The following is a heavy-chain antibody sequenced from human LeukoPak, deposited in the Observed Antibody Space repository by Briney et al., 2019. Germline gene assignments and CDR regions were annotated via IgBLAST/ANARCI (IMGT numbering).Heavy chain of an antibody. J-gene: IGHJ4*02. Sequence: GGSLRLSCAASGFTVSSNYTSWVRQAPGKGLEWVSVIYSGDTTYYADSVKGRFTISRDNSKNTVYLQMNSLRAEDTAVYYCARERSSSWADYWGQGTLVTVSS. D-gene: IGHD6-13*01. V-gene: IGHV3-53*01. CDR2: IYSGDTT. CDR3: ARERSSSWADY. CDR1: GFTVSSNY.